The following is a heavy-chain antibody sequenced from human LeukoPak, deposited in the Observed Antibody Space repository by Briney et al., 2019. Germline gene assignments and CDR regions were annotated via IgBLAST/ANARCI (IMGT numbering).Heavy chain of an antibody. CDR1: GFTFSNFG. D-gene: IGHD2-15*01. V-gene: IGHV3-30*02. CDR3: AKDLRGGSTN. CDR2: IRYDGSNT. Sequence: GGSLRLSXAVSGFTFSNFGMHWVRQAPGKGLEWVAFIRYDGSNTYYPDSVKGRFTISRDNSKNTLYLQMNSLRTEDTAVYSCAKDLRGGSTNWGQGTLVTVSS. J-gene: IGHJ4*02.